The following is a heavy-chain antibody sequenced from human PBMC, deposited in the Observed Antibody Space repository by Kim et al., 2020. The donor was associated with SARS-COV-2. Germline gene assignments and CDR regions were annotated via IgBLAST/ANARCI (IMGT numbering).Heavy chain of an antibody. V-gene: IGHV3-9*01. CDR1: GFTFDDYA. CDR3: AKDSQHTTWYSFDY. D-gene: IGHD2-2*01. Sequence: GGSLRLSCAASGFTFDDYAMHWVRQCPGKGLEWVAGITWNSGDIEYADSVKGRFTISRDNAENSLYLQMKSLRVEDTAFYYCAKDSQHTTWYSFDYWGQG. CDR2: ITWNSGDI. J-gene: IGHJ4*02.